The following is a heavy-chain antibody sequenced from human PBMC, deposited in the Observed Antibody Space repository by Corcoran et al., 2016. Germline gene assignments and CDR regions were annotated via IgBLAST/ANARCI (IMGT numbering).Heavy chain of an antibody. CDR2: IKSKTDGGTT. Sequence: EVQLVESGGGLVKPGGSLRLSCAASGFTFSNAWMNWVRQAPGKGLEWVGRIKSKTDGGTTDYAAPVKGRFTISRDDSKNTLYLQMNSLKTEDTAVYYCTTDGSLTTVPFYYYYGMDVWGQGTTVTVSS. V-gene: IGHV3-15*07. CDR3: TTDGSLTTVPFYYYYGMDV. J-gene: IGHJ6*02. CDR1: GFTFSNAW. D-gene: IGHD4-17*01.